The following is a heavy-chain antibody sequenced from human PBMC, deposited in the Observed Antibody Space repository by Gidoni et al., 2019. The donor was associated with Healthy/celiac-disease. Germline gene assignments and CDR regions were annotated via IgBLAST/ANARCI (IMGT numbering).Heavy chain of an antibody. CDR1: GYPFTGYY. V-gene: IGHV1-2*04. J-gene: IGHJ6*02. CDR3: ARRKSGYNDLDYYGMDV. D-gene: IGHD5-12*01. CDR2: INPNSGGT. Sequence: QVQLVQSGAEVKKPGASVKVSCKASGYPFTGYYMHWVRPAPGQGLEWMGWINPNSGGTNYAQKFQGWVTMTRDTSISTAYMELSRLRSDDTAVYYCARRKSGYNDLDYYGMDVWGQGTTVTVSS.